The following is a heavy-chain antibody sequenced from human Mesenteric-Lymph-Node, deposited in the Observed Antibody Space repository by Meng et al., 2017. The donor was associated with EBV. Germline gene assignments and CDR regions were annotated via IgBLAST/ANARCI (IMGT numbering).Heavy chain of an antibody. Sequence: QGKLQESGPGLVKPSGTLSLTCAVSSGSISNSTWWSWVRQPPGKGLQWIGEIFHSGGTNYNPSLKSRVTISVDTSKNQFSVNLSSVTAADTAVYYCARQVAATFSGLAFDSWGQRTLVTVSS. V-gene: IGHV4-4*02. D-gene: IGHD2-15*01. CDR3: ARQVAATFSGLAFDS. CDR2: IFHSGGT. J-gene: IGHJ4*02. CDR1: SGSISNSTW.